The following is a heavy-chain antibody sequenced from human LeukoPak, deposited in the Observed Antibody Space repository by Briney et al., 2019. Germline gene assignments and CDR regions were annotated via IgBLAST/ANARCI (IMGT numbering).Heavy chain of an antibody. CDR3: AREWGRIAVAGGPGY. Sequence: HPGGSLRLSCEVSGFIFSNYGMHWVRQAPGKGLEWVALIWYDGRTKFHADSVRGRFTISRDNSANTLYLQMSSLRVEDTAVYYCAREWGRIAVAGGPGYWGQGALVTVSS. D-gene: IGHD6-19*01. CDR1: GFIFSNYG. CDR2: IWYDGRTK. V-gene: IGHV3-33*01. J-gene: IGHJ4*02.